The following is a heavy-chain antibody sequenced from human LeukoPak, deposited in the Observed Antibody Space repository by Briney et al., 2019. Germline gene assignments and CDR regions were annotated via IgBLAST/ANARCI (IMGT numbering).Heavy chain of an antibody. CDR3: AKGRFSGIGFHY. J-gene: IGHJ4*02. Sequence: GGSLRLSCAASGFTFSSYAMSWVRQAPGKGLEWVSAISGSGGSTYYADSVKGRFTISRDNSKNTLYLQMNSLRAEDTAVYCCAKGRFSGIGFHYWGQGTLVTVSS. D-gene: IGHD3-10*01. V-gene: IGHV3-23*01. CDR1: GFTFSSYA. CDR2: ISGSGGST.